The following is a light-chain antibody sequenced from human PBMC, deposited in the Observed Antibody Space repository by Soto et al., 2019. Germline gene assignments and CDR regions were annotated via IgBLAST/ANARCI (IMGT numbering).Light chain of an antibody. CDR1: SSDVGGYNY. J-gene: IGLJ2*01. CDR3: SSYTSSGTLV. CDR2: EVT. V-gene: IGLV2-14*01. Sequence: QSALTQPASVSGSPGQSITISCTGTSSDVGGYNYVSWYQQHPAKAPKLMIYEVTNRPSGVSNRFSGSKSGNTASLTISGLQADDEADYYCSSYTSSGTLVFGGGTKVTVL.